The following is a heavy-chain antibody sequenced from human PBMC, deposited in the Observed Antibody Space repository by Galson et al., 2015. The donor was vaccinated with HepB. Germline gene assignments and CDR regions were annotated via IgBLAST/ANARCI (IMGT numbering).Heavy chain of an antibody. CDR3: ARSYGSGSYYRRDQFDP. CDR2: IYYSGST. J-gene: IGHJ5*02. D-gene: IGHD3-10*01. Sequence: QVQLQESGPGLVKPSETLSLTCTVSGGSISSYYWSWIRQPPGKGLEWIGYIYYSGSTNYNPSLKSRVTISVDTSKNQFSLKLSSVTAADTAVYYCARSYGSGSYYRRDQFDPWGQGTLVTVSS. V-gene: IGHV4-59*01. CDR1: GGSISSYY.